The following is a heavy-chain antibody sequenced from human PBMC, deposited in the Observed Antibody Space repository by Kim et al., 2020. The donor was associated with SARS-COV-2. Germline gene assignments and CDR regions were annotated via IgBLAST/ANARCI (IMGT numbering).Heavy chain of an antibody. V-gene: IGHV1-2*06. Sequence: ASVKVSCKASGYTFTGYYMHWVRQAPGQGLEWMGRINPNSGGTNYAQKFQGRVTMTRDTSISTAYMELSRLRSDDTAVYYCAREGCSSTSCQDYYYYGMDVWGQGTTVTVSS. CDR2: INPNSGGT. CDR1: GYTFTGYY. CDR3: AREGCSSTSCQDYYYYGMDV. J-gene: IGHJ6*02. D-gene: IGHD2-2*01.